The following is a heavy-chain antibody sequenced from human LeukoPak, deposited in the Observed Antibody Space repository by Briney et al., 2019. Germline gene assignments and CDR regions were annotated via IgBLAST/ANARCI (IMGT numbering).Heavy chain of an antibody. D-gene: IGHD3-10*01. V-gene: IGHV4-34*01. Sequence: SETLSLTCAVYGGSSSGHYWTWIRQPPGKGLEWIGEINQRGGTSYNPSLKSRVTISVDTPKNQFSLKLTFVTAADTAVYYCARRYGSESYYDYWGQGTLVIVSS. CDR2: INQRGGT. J-gene: IGHJ4*02. CDR3: ARRYGSESYYDY. CDR1: GGSSSGHY.